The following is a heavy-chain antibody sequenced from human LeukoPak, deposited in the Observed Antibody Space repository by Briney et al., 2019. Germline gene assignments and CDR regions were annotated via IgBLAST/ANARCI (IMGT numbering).Heavy chain of an antibody. J-gene: IGHJ5*02. D-gene: IGHD2-2*01. CDR2: ISSSSSYI. V-gene: IGHV3-21*01. CDR3: TRALFGSSSTEPFDP. CDR1: GFTFSIYA. Sequence: GGSLRLSCAASGFTFSIYAMSWVRQAPGKGLEWVSSISSSSSYIYYADSVKGRFTISRDNAKNSLYLQMNSLRAEDTAVYYCTRALFGSSSTEPFDPWGQGTLVTVSS.